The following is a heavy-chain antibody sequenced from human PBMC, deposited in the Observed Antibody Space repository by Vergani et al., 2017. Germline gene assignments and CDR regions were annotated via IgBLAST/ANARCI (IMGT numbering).Heavy chain of an antibody. Sequence: QVQLQQWGAGLLKPSETLSLTCAVYGGSFSGYYWSWIRQPPGXGLEWIGEINHSGSTNYNPSLKSRVTISVDTSKNQFSLKRSSVTAADTAVYYCARAKYYYGAGSRRRGARYYMDVWGKGTTVTVSS. CDR2: INHSGST. D-gene: IGHD3-10*01. CDR3: ARAKYYYGAGSRRRGARYYMDV. J-gene: IGHJ6*03. V-gene: IGHV4-34*01. CDR1: GGSFSGYY.